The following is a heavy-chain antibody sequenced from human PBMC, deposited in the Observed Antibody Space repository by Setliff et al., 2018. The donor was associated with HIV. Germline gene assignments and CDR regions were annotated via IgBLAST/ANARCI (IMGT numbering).Heavy chain of an antibody. CDR1: GFTFSRHA. D-gene: IGHD6-13*01. CDR2: IPSNSEYT. CDR3: ASETGASRGWFGY. Sequence: GGSLRLSCTASGFTFSRHAMTWVRQAPGKGLEWVSTIPSNSEYTIYADSVEGRFTISRDNSKNTLYLQMNSLRAEDTAVYYCASETGASRGWFGYWGQGTLVTVSS. V-gene: IGHV3-23*01. J-gene: IGHJ5*01.